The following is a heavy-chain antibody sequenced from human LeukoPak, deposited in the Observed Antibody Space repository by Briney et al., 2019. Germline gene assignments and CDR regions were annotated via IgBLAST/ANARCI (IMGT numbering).Heavy chain of an antibody. CDR1: GGTFSSYT. Sequence: SVKVSCKASGGTFSSYTISWVRQAPGQGLEWMGGIIPIFGTANYAQKFQGRVTITADESTSTAYMELNSLRSEDTAMYYCARLMDYYASGTYGRYAVDVWGKGTTVTVTS. J-gene: IGHJ6*04. CDR2: IIPIFGTA. V-gene: IGHV1-69*13. D-gene: IGHD3-10*01. CDR3: ARLMDYYASGTYGRYAVDV.